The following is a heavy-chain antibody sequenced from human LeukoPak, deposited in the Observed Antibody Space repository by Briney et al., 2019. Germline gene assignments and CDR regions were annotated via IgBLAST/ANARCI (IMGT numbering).Heavy chain of an antibody. CDR1: GGSISISNYY. J-gene: IGHJ4*02. D-gene: IGHD1-26*01. CDR2: ISYSGT. CDR3: ARRTSNPVGAIDY. V-gene: IGHV4-39*01. Sequence: SETLCVTCTVSGGSISISNYYWGWIRQPPGRGLELIGGISYSGTYYNPSLKSRLTISVDTYKNHFSMNLRSVTAADTAVYYCARRTSNPVGAIDYCGQGTLANVSS.